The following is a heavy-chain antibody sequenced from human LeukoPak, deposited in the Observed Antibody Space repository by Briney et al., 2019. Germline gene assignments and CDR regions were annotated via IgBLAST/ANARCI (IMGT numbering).Heavy chain of an antibody. D-gene: IGHD6-13*01. Sequence: GGSLRLSCEASGFTFSGYFMTWIRQAPGKGLEWVSYISSSGTAMFYTDSVKGRFTISRDNAKNSLFLQMNSLRVEDTAVYYCARESSWSFDNWGQGTLVTVSS. CDR2: ISSSGTAM. J-gene: IGHJ4*02. V-gene: IGHV3-11*01. CDR3: ARESSWSFDN. CDR1: GFTFSGYF.